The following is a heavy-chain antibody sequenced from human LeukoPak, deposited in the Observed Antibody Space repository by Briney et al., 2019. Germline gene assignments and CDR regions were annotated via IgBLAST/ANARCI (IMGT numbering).Heavy chain of an antibody. CDR2: IIPILGIA. Sequence: ASVKVSCKASGGTFSSYAISWVRQAPGQGLEWMGRIIPILGIANYAQKFQGRVTMTRDTSISTAYMELSRLRSDDTAVYYCARDQNILTGYFGYYYYGMDVWGQGTTVTVSS. CDR3: ARDQNILTGYFGYYYYGMDV. D-gene: IGHD3-9*01. J-gene: IGHJ6*02. V-gene: IGHV1-69*04. CDR1: GGTFSSYA.